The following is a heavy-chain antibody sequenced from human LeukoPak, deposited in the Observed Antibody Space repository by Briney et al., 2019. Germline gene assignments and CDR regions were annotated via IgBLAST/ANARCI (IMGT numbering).Heavy chain of an antibody. D-gene: IGHD2-2*01. Sequence: GRSLRLSCAASGFSFSLYAMNWVRQAPGKGLEWISYIDSGSDDVLHADSVRGRFAISRDNAKNTLYLEMNSLRAEDTAVYYCAKDGALYCSSTSCPFDYWGQGTLVTVSS. CDR1: GFSFSLYA. CDR2: IDSGSDDV. CDR3: AKDGALYCSSTSCPFDY. V-gene: IGHV3-21*05. J-gene: IGHJ4*02.